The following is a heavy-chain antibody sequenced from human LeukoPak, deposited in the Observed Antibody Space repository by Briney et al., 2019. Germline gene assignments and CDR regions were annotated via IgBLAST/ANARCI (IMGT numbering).Heavy chain of an antibody. CDR1: GYSISSGYY. CDR3: ASNYYYGSGSGDFDY. V-gene: IGHV4-38-2*02. CDR2: IYHSGST. J-gene: IGHJ4*02. Sequence: SETLSLTCTVSGYSISSGYYWGWIRQPPGKWLEWIGSIYHSGSTYYNPSLKSRVTISVDTSKNQFSLKLSSVTAADTAVYYCASNYYYGSGSGDFDYWGQGTLVTVSS. D-gene: IGHD3-10*01.